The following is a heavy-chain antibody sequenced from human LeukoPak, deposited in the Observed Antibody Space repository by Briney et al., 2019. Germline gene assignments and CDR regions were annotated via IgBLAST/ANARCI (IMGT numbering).Heavy chain of an antibody. D-gene: IGHD3-9*01. J-gene: IGHJ4*02. Sequence: PGGSLRLSCAASGFTFSSYSMNWVRQAPGKGLEWVSSISSSSSYIYYADSVKGRFTISRDNAKNSLYLQMNSLRAEDTAVYYCARHNFRKFVWLLRPHFDYWGQGTLVTVSS. CDR1: GFTFSSYS. CDR2: ISSSSSYI. V-gene: IGHV3-21*01. CDR3: ARHNFRKFVWLLRPHFDY.